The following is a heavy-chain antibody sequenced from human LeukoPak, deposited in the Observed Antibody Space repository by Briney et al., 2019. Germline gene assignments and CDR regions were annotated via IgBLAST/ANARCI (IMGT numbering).Heavy chain of an antibody. V-gene: IGHV3-7*01. D-gene: IGHD3-10*01. CDR2: IKQDGSEK. CDR3: TRDLLSKSRIHEGSMDV. Sequence: GGSLRLSCAASGFTFSSYWMSWVRQAPGKGLEWVANIKQDGSEKYYVDSVKGRSTISRDNAKNSLYLQMKSPRVEDTAVYYCTRDLLSKSRIHEGSMDVWGKGTTVTISS. J-gene: IGHJ6*03. CDR1: GFTFSSYW.